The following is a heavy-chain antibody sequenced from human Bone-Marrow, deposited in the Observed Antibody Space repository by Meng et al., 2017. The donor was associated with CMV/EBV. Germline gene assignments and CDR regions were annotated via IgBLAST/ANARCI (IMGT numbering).Heavy chain of an antibody. D-gene: IGHD5-18*01. J-gene: IGHJ4*02. Sequence: SETLSLTCTVSGYSISSGYYWGWIRQPPGKGLEWIGSIYHSGSTYYNPSLKSRVTISVDTSKNQFSLKLSSVTAADTAVYYCARADTAMVIGDWGQGTLVTVSS. CDR2: IYHSGST. CDR3: ARADTAMVIGD. CDR1: GYSISSGYY. V-gene: IGHV4-38-2*02.